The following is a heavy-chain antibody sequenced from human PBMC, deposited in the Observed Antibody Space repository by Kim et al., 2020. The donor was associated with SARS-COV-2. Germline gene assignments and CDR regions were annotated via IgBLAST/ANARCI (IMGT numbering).Heavy chain of an antibody. CDR1: GFTFSSYW. D-gene: IGHD6-19*01. CDR3: ARDSKEAGGYYGMDV. CDR2: INSDGSST. Sequence: GGSLRLSCAASGFTFSSYWMHWVRQAPGKGLVWVSRINSDGSSTSYADSVKGRFTISRDNAKNTLYLQMNSLRAEDTAVYYCARDSKEAGGYYGMDVWGQGTTVTVSS. J-gene: IGHJ6*02. V-gene: IGHV3-74*01.